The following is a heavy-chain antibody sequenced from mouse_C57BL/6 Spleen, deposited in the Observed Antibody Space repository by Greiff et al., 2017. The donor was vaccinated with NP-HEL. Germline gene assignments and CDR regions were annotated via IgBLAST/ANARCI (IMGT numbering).Heavy chain of an antibody. V-gene: IGHV6-3*01. CDR2: IRLKSDNYAT. CDR3: TYPAWLAY. J-gene: IGHJ3*01. CDR1: GFTFSNYW. Sequence: EVKLMESGGGLVQPGGSMKLSCVASGFTFSNYWMNWVRQSPEKGLEWVAQIRLKSDNYATHYAESVKGRFTISRDDSKSSVYLQMNNLRAEDTGIYYCTYPAWLAYWGQGTLVTVSA.